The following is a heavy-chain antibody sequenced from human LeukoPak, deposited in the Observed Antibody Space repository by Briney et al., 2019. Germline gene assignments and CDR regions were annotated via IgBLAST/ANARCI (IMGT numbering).Heavy chain of an antibody. CDR2: ISGSGGST. CDR3: AKAPLSGSYYYFDY. CDR1: GFTFSSYA. Sequence: GGSLRLTCAASGFTFSSYAMSWVRQAPGKGLEWVSAISGSGGSTYYADSVKGRFTISRDNSKNTLYLQMNSLRAEDTAVYYCAKAPLSGSYYYFDYWGQGTLVTVSS. V-gene: IGHV3-23*01. D-gene: IGHD3-10*01. J-gene: IGHJ4*02.